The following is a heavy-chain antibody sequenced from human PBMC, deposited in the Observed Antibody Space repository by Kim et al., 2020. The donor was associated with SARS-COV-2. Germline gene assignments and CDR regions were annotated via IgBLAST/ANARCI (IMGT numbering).Heavy chain of an antibody. CDR3: ANDMDGITIFLGDDHYY. D-gene: IGHD3-9*01. CDR2: ISYDGSNK. Sequence: GGSLRLSCAASGFTFSSYAMHWVRQAPGKGLEWVAVISYDGSNKYYADSVKGRFTISRDNSKNTLSLQMNSLRAEDTALYYCANDMDGITIFLGDDHYY. CDR1: GFTFSSYA. V-gene: IGHV3-30*04. J-gene: IGHJ6*01.